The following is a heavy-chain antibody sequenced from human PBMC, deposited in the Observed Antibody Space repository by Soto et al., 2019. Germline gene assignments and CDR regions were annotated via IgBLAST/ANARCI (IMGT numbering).Heavy chain of an antibody. D-gene: IGHD6-13*01. Sequence: GGSLRLSCAASGFTFSNAWMSWVRQAPGKGLEWVGRIKSKTDGGTTDYAAPVKSRFTISRDDSKNTLYLQMNSLKTEDTAVYYCTTDQLRRGEATAGPSCSWGQGTLVTVSS. J-gene: IGHJ4*02. CDR2: IKSKTDGGTT. CDR3: TTDQLRRGEATAGPSCS. V-gene: IGHV3-15*01. CDR1: GFTFSNAW.